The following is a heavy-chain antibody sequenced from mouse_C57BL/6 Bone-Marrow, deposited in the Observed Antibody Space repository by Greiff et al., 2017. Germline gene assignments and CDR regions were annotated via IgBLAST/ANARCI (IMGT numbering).Heavy chain of an antibody. Sequence: VQGVESGPGLVAPSQSLSITCTVSGFSLTSYGVDWVRQSPGKGLEWLGVIWGVGSTNYNSALKSRLSISKDNSKSQVFLKMNSLQTDDTAMYYCASRGYDYDCAMDYWGQGTSVSVSS. D-gene: IGHD2-4*01. CDR2: IWGVGST. CDR3: ASRGYDYDCAMDY. CDR1: GFSLTSYG. V-gene: IGHV2-6*01. J-gene: IGHJ4*01.